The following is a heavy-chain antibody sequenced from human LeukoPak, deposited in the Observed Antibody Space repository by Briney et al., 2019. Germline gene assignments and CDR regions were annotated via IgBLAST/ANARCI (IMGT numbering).Heavy chain of an antibody. CDR2: INPNSGGT. CDR3: ARDWGVTSLYSGYDYYMDV. D-gene: IGHD5-12*01. Sequence: ASVKVSCKASGYTFTGYYMHWVRQAPGQGLEWMGRINPNSGGTNYAQKFQGRVTMTRDTSISTAYMELSRLRSDDTAVYYCARDWGVTSLYSGYDYYMDVWGKGTTVTVSS. CDR1: GYTFTGYY. J-gene: IGHJ6*03. V-gene: IGHV1-2*06.